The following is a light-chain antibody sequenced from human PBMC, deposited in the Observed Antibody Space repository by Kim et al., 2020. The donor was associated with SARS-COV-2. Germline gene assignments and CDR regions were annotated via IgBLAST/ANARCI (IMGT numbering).Light chain of an antibody. Sequence: ASVGDRVTIICQASHDITNYLAWYQQKPGKPPKRLLYAASTLQSGVPSRFSGSGSGTDFTLTISNLQPEDVATYFCQKYNSAPLTFGGGTKVDIK. CDR1: HDITNY. CDR2: AAS. CDR3: QKYNSAPLT. V-gene: IGKV1-27*01. J-gene: IGKJ4*01.